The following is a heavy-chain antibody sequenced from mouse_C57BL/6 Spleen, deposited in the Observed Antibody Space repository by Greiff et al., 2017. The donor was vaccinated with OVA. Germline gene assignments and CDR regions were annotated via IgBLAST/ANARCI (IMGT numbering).Heavy chain of an antibody. Sequence: QVQLQQPGAELVKPGASVKLSCKASGYTFTSYWMHWVKQRPGQGLEWIGMIHPNSGSTNYNEKFKSKATLTVDKSSSTAYRQLSSLTSEDAAVYYCARDYGSSYYAMDYWGQGTSVTVSS. J-gene: IGHJ4*01. CDR2: IHPNSGST. V-gene: IGHV1-64*01. CDR3: ARDYGSSYYAMDY. CDR1: GYTFTSYW. D-gene: IGHD1-1*01.